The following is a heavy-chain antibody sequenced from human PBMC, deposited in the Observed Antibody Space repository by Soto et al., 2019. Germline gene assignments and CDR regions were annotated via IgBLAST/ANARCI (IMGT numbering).Heavy chain of an antibody. V-gene: IGHV3-33*01. D-gene: IGHD6-19*01. CDR3: ARSSGLGIDF. CDR1: GFSFNTHG. CDR2: IWFDGSKK. J-gene: IGHJ4*02. Sequence: PGGSLRLSCAASGFSFNTHGMHWIRQTPAKGLEWVAVIWFDGSKKYYEDSVTGRFTISRGNSRSALYLEMDSLRVEDTGVYYCARSSGLGIDFWGQGTLVTVSS.